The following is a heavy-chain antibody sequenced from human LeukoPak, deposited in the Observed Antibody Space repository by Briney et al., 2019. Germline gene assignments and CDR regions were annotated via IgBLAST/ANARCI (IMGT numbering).Heavy chain of an antibody. V-gene: IGHV3-7*01. CDR2: IKQDGSEK. D-gene: IGHD6-19*01. CDR1: GFTFSSYW. J-gene: IGHJ4*02. CDR3: AREGRLAVAGHLDY. Sequence: GGSLRLSCAASGFTFSSYWMSWVRQAPGKGLEWVANIKQDGSEKYYVDSVKGRFTISRDNAKNSLYLQMNSLRAEDTAVYYCAREGRLAVAGHLDYWGQGTLVTVSS.